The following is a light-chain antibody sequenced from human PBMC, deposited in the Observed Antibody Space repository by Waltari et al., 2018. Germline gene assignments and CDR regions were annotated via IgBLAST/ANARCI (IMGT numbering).Light chain of an antibody. V-gene: IGLV4-69*01. CDR3: QTGGHGTWV. J-gene: IGLJ3*02. CDR1: SGHSSNI. Sequence: QLVLTQSPSASASLGASVKLTCTLDSGHSSNIVAWLQQQPEKGPRYLMKINSDGSHSKGDGIPDRFAGASSGAERCLTISSGQSEDEADYYCQTGGHGTWVFGGGTKLTVL. CDR2: INSDGSH.